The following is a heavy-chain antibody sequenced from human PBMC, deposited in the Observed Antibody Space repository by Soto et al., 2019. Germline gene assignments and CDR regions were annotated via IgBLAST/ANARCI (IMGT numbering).Heavy chain of an antibody. CDR3: AAHGSGTSFYFYS. J-gene: IGHJ4*02. CDR2: ITSDGSDD. D-gene: IGHD3-10*01. Sequence: QVQLVESGGGVVQPGRSLRLSCAASGFSFSEYAMHWVRQAPAKGLEWVAVITSDGSDDFYADSVRGRFTISRDNSKNTLYLQMNSLRLEDTAVYYCAAHGSGTSFYFYSWGQGDLVTVSS. CDR1: GFSFSEYA. V-gene: IGHV3-30-3*01.